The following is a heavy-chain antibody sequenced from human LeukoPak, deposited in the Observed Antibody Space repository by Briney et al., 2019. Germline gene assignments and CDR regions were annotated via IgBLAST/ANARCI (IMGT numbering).Heavy chain of an antibody. J-gene: IGHJ5*02. V-gene: IGHV4-61*02. CDR2: IYTSGST. CDR1: GGSISSGSYY. CDR3: ARDLYNWFDP. Sequence: PSETLSLTCTVSGGSISSGSYYWSWIRQPAGKGLEWIGRIYTSGSTNYNPSLKSRVTISVDTSKNQFSLKLSSVTAADTAVYYCARDLYNWFDPWGQGTLVTVSS.